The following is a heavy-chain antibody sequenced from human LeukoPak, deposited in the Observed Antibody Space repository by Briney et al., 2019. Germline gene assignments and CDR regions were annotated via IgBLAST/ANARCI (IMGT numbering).Heavy chain of an antibody. D-gene: IGHD1-26*01. V-gene: IGHV4-4*02. Sequence: PSETLSLTCAVSGGSISSSNWWTWVRQPPGKGLEWIGEIYHSGNTNYNPSLKSRVTISVGKSKNQFSLNLISVTAADTAVYYCVRGGSYLDYWGQGNLVTVSS. CDR1: GGSISSSNW. CDR3: VRGGSYLDY. J-gene: IGHJ4*02. CDR2: IYHSGNT.